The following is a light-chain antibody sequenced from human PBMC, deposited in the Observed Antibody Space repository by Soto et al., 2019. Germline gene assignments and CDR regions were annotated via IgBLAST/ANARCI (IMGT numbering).Light chain of an antibody. Sequence: EIVLTQSPGTLSLSPGERAALSCRASQRVSSNYLAWHQQKPGQAPRLLISGASSRATGIPDRFSGSGSGTDFTLTISRLEPEDFAMYYCQQYGSPPPTFGQGTKVDIK. V-gene: IGKV3-20*01. CDR1: QRVSSNY. CDR3: QQYGSPPPT. CDR2: GAS. J-gene: IGKJ1*01.